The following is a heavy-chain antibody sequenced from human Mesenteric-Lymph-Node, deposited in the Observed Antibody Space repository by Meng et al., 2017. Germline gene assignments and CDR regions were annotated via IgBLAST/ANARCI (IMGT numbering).Heavy chain of an antibody. D-gene: IGHD1-1*01. CDR1: GFTFSSYE. CDR3: ASEVWNDRYFDY. CDR2: ISSSSSYI. Sequence: GESLKISCAASGFTFSSYEMNWVRQAPGKGLEWVSSISSSSSYIYYADSVKGRFTISRDNAKNSLYLQMNSLRAEDTAVYYCASEVWNDRYFDYWGQGTLVTVSS. J-gene: IGHJ4*02. V-gene: IGHV3-21*01.